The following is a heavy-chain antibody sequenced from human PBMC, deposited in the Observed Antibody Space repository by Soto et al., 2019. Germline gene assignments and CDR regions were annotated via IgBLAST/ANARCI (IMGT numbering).Heavy chain of an antibody. V-gene: IGHV3-74*01. CDR2: INGDGGGT. D-gene: IGHD1-26*01. J-gene: IGHJ4*02. Sequence: VQLVESGGGLVQPGGSLRLSCAASGFTFSSYWMHWVRQAPGKGLVWVSRINGDGGGTTHVDSVKGRFTISRDNAKNTLYLQMNRLRAEDTAVYYCARGASGSNFDYWGQGTLVTVSS. CDR3: ARGASGSNFDY. CDR1: GFTFSSYW.